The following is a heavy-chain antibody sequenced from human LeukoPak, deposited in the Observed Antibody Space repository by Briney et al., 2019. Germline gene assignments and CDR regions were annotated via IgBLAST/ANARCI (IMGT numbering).Heavy chain of an antibody. CDR3: ARWKRFSGSRPLEGAFDI. Sequence: PGGSLRLSCAASGFTFSDYYMSWIRQAPGKGLEWVSYISSSGSNIYYADSVKGRFTISRDNAKNSLYLQMNSLRAEDTAVYYCARWKRFSGSRPLEGAFDIWGQGTMVTVSS. V-gene: IGHV3-11*01. J-gene: IGHJ3*02. D-gene: IGHD1-1*01. CDR2: ISSSGSNI. CDR1: GFTFSDYY.